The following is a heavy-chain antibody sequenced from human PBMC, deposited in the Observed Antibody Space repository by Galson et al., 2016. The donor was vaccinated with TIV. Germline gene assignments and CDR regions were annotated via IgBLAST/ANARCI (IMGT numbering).Heavy chain of an antibody. CDR2: VSLSGAYT. J-gene: IGHJ3*01. V-gene: IGHV3-23*01. CDR1: GFSFNFYT. D-gene: IGHD1-26*01. CDR3: AKPGKSGDYSWDAFDV. Sequence: SLRLSCAASGFSFNFYTMSWVRQAPGKGLEWVSSVSLSGAYTYYADSLKGRFSISRDKSKSTLYLLLNSLRVEDTAIYYCAKPGKSGDYSWDAFDVWGQGTMVTVSS.